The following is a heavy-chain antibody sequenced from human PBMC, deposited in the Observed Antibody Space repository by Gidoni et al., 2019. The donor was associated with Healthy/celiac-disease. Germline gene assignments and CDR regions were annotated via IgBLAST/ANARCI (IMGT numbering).Heavy chain of an antibody. J-gene: IGHJ4*02. CDR3: ASEWRIAAIDLDY. CDR1: GYTITSSG. Sequence: QVPLVQSGAEVKKPVASLNVSCKASGYTITSSGISWVRQAPGQGREWMGWISAYNGNTNYAQKLQGRVTMTTDTSTSTAYMELRSLRSDDTAVYYCASEWRIAAIDLDYWVQGTLVTVSS. V-gene: IGHV1-18*01. D-gene: IGHD6-25*01. CDR2: ISAYNGNT.